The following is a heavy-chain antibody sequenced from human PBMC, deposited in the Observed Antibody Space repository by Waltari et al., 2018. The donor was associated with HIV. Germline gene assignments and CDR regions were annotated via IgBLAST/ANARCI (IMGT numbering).Heavy chain of an antibody. CDR1: VFPFGDYG. V-gene: IGHV3-49*05. D-gene: IGHD1-26*01. CDR2: ITSEAYGGTA. J-gene: IGHJ6*02. CDR3: SRPSGPLHSYGMDV. Sequence: EVHLMESGGGLVKPGRSLRLSCRGPVFPFGDYGRRWFRQAPGKGLEWVGFITSEAYGGTAEYAASVTGRFTISREDSKSTAYMQMNRLESEDTGVYFCSRPSGPLHSYGMDVWGQGTTVIVSS.